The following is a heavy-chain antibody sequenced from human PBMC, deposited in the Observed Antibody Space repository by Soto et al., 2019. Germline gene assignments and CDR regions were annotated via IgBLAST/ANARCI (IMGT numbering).Heavy chain of an antibody. J-gene: IGHJ4*02. V-gene: IGHV1-18*01. CDR1: GYSFSSYA. CDR2: ISGNNENT. Sequence: QVQLVQSAADVKKPGASVKVSCKASGYSFSSYAINWVRQAPGQGLEWLGWISGNNENTKYAQKFEGRVSMTTDTATSTAYMELRSWKTDDTTDYSCERHLFIRFGDSRMDYWRQGTLVTV. CDR3: ERHLFIRFGDSRMDY. D-gene: IGHD3-16*01.